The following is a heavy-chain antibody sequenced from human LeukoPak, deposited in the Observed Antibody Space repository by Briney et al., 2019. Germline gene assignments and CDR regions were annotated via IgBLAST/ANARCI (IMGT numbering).Heavy chain of an antibody. V-gene: IGHV4-39*07. CDR2: IYYSGST. CDR3: ARQQRQPVYDSSGSD. D-gene: IGHD3-22*01. CDR1: GGSISSSSYY. Sequence: SETLSLTCTVSGGSISSSSYYWGWIRQPPGKGLEWIGSIYYSGSTYYNPSLKSRVTISVDTSKNQFSLKLSSVTAADTAVYYCARQQRQPVYDSSGSDWGQGTLVTVSS. J-gene: IGHJ4*02.